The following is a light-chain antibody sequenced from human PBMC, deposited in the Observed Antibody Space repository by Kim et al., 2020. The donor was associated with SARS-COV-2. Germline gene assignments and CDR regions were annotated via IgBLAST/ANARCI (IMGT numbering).Light chain of an antibody. CDR2: GNT. V-gene: IGLV1-40*01. Sequence: QRATISCTGSSSNIGAGYDVHWYQHLPGTAPKVVILGNTNRPSGVPDRFSGSKSGTSASLAITGLQAEDEADYYCQSYDSSLDSYVFGSGTKVTVL. J-gene: IGLJ1*01. CDR1: SSNIGAGYD. CDR3: QSYDSSLDSYV.